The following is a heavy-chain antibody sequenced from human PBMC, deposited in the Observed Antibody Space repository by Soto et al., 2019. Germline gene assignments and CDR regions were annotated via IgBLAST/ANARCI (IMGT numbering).Heavy chain of an antibody. D-gene: IGHD3-10*01. CDR3: ARVWGGAFDF. CDR1: GGSISSYY. CDR2: IHSGST. J-gene: IGHJ3*01. Sequence: PSETLSLTCTVSGGSISSYYWSWIRQPPGTGLEWIGYIHSGSTNYNPSLKSRVTISVDTSKNQFSLKLSSVTAADTAVYYCARVWGGAFDFWGQGTMVTVSS. V-gene: IGHV4-59*01.